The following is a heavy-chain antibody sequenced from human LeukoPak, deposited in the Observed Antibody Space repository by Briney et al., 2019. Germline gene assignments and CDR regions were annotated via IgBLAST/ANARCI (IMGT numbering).Heavy chain of an antibody. CDR2: IYYSGST. CDR1: GGSISSSSYY. J-gene: IGHJ4*02. V-gene: IGHV4-39*07. Sequence: PSETLSLTCTVSGGSISSSSYYWGWIRQPPGKGLEWIGSIYYSGSTYYNPSLKSRVTISVDTSKNQFSLELSSVTAADTAVYYCARVGIAARTFDYWGQGTLVTVSS. D-gene: IGHD6-6*01. CDR3: ARVGIAARTFDY.